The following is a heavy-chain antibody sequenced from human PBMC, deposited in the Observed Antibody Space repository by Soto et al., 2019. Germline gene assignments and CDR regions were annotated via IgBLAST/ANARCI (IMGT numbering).Heavy chain of an antibody. V-gene: IGHV4-31*02. CDR3: ARDSGSQDSSPAYFDY. J-gene: IGHJ4*02. CDR1: GGSISGGGYY. D-gene: IGHD3-22*01. Sequence: TLSLTCTVSGGSISGGGYYWSWIRQHPGKGLEWIGYIYYSGSTYYNPSLKSRVTISVDTSKNQFSLKLSSVTAADTAVYYCARDSGSQDSSPAYFDYWGQGTLVSVSS. CDR2: IYYSGST.